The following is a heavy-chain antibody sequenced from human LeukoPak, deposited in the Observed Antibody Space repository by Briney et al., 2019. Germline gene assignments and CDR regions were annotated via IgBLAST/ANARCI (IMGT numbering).Heavy chain of an antibody. D-gene: IGHD3-9*01. CDR1: GGTFSSYA. CDR2: IIPILGIA. V-gene: IGHV1-69*04. CDR3: AREREGYDILTGYYRSYNWFDP. J-gene: IGHJ5*02. Sequence: VASVKVSCKASGGTFSSYAISWVRQAPGQGLEWMGRIIPILGIANYAQKFQGRVTITADKSTSTAYMELSSLRSEDTAVYYCAREREGYDILTGYYRSYNWFDPWGQGTLVTVSS.